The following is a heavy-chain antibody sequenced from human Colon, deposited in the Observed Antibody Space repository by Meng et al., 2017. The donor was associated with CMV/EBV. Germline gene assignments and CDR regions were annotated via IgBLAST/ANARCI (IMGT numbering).Heavy chain of an antibody. D-gene: IGHD3-3*01. Sequence: GESLKISCAASGFNVSNNYMNWVRQAPGKGLEWVSLIYSGGATYYADSVKGRFSISRDSSKNTLYLQMNSLRAEDTAVYYCARAPSTYYDFWSGYYYFDYWGQGTLVTVSS. J-gene: IGHJ4*02. CDR1: GFNVSNNY. V-gene: IGHV3-53*01. CDR2: IYSGGAT. CDR3: ARAPSTYYDFWSGYYYFDY.